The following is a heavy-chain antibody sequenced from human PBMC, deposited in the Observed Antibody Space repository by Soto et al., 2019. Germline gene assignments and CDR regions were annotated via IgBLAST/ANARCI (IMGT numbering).Heavy chain of an antibody. CDR2: IYSSGGT. CDR3: ARGAAAGVDYGMDV. Sequence: QVQLQESGPGLVKPSETLSLTCTVSGGSMSSYYWSWIRQPAGEGLEWIGRIYSSGGTNYNPSLKSRVSISKDTSKKQFSLKLNLVTAADPAVYYCARGAAAGVDYGMDVWGRGTTVTVS. J-gene: IGHJ6*02. V-gene: IGHV4-4*07. D-gene: IGHD6-13*01. CDR1: GGSMSSYY.